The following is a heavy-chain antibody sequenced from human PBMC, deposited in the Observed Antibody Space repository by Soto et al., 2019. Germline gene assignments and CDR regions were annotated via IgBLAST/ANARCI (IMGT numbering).Heavy chain of an antibody. V-gene: IGHV1-18*01. Sequence: SGAEVKKPGASVKVSCKASGYTFTSYGISWVRQAPGQGLEWMGWISAYNGNTNYAQKLQGRVTMTTDTSTSTAYMELRSLRSDDTAVYYCARTDSSGFLPRYNWFDPWGQGTLVTVSS. J-gene: IGHJ5*02. CDR1: GYTFTSYG. CDR3: ARTDSSGFLPRYNWFDP. CDR2: ISAYNGNT. D-gene: IGHD6-19*01.